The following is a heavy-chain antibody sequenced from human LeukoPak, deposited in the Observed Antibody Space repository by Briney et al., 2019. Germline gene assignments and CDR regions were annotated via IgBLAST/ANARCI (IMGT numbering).Heavy chain of an antibody. Sequence: SETLSLTCTVSGGSISRYYWSWIRQPPGKGLEWIGYIYYSGTTNYNPSLKSRVTISVDTSKNHFSLKLNSVTAADTAVYYCARPREMAATNDAFDIWGQGTMVTVSS. CDR1: GGSISRYY. CDR2: IYYSGTT. D-gene: IGHD5-24*01. CDR3: ARPREMAATNDAFDI. V-gene: IGHV4-59*08. J-gene: IGHJ3*02.